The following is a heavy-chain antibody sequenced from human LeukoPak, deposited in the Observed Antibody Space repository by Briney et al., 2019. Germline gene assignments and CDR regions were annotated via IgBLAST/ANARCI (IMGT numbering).Heavy chain of an antibody. CDR3: ASSRYYDSSGYYYYPDEGRFGAFDI. Sequence: SETLSLTCAVYGWSFSGYYWSWIRQPPGKGLEWIGGINHSGNTNYNPSLKSRVTILVDTSKNQFSLKLNSVTAADTAVYYCASSRYYDSSGYYYYPDEGRFGAFDIWGQGTMVTVSS. J-gene: IGHJ3*02. CDR1: GWSFSGYY. D-gene: IGHD3-22*01. CDR2: INHSGNT. V-gene: IGHV4-34*01.